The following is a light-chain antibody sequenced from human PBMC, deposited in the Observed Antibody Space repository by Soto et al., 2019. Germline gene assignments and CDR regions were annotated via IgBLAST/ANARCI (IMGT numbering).Light chain of an antibody. CDR1: NTDVGNYNL. CDR2: DDT. Sequence: QSALTQPASVSGSPGQSITISCTATNTDVGNYNLVSWYQQHPGKAPKLMIYDDTKRPSGISDRFSGSRSGNTASLTISGLQAEDEADFYCCSYATMTTVVVFGGGTKVTVL. V-gene: IGLV2-23*02. J-gene: IGLJ2*01. CDR3: CSYATMTTVVV.